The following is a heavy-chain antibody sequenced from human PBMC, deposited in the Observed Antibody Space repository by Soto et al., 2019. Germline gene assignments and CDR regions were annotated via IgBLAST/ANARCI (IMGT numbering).Heavy chain of an antibody. D-gene: IGHD3-3*01. CDR2: ISSSSSTI. CDR3: AKANYDFWSGYYTGISNWFDP. J-gene: IGHJ5*02. Sequence: QPGGSLRLSCAASGFTFSSYSMNWVREAPGKGLEWVSYISSSSSTIYYADSVKGRFTISRDNAKNSLYLQMNSLRAEDTAVYYCAKANYDFWSGYYTGISNWFDPWGQGTLVTVSS. V-gene: IGHV3-48*01. CDR1: GFTFSSYS.